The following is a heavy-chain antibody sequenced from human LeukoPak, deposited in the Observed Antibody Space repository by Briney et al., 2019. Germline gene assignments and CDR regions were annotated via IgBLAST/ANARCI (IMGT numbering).Heavy chain of an antibody. CDR3: AREHSSSWYVGWFDP. V-gene: IGHV4-59*01. CDR2: IYYSGST. CDR1: GGSISSYY. J-gene: IGHJ5*02. Sequence: SETLSLTCTVSGGSISSYYWSWLRQPPGKGLEWIGYIYYSGSTNYNPSLKSRVTIPVDTSKNQFSLKLSSVTAADTAVYYCAREHSSSWYVGWFDPWGQGTLVTVSS. D-gene: IGHD6-13*01.